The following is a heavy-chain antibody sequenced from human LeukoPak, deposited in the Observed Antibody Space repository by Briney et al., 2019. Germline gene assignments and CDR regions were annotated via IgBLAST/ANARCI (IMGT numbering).Heavy chain of an antibody. D-gene: IGHD5-18*01. Sequence: SETLSLTCTVSGGSISSYYWSWIRQPPGKGLEWIGYIYYSGSTNYNPSLKSRVTISVDTSKNQFSLKLSSVTAADTAVYYCARWGYGPYGYYYYHMDVWGKGTTVTVSS. CDR2: IYYSGST. J-gene: IGHJ6*03. CDR3: ARWGYGPYGYYYYHMDV. V-gene: IGHV4-59*01. CDR1: GGSISSYY.